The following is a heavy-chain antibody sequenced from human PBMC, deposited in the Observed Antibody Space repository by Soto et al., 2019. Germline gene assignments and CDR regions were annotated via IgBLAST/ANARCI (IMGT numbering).Heavy chain of an antibody. D-gene: IGHD1-26*01. Sequence: SVKVSCKASGGTFSSYAISWVRQAPGQGLEWMGGIIPIFGTANYAQKFQGRVTITADESTSTAYMELSSLRSEDTAVYYCVRDRRRWELGHGMDVWGQGTTVTVSS. J-gene: IGHJ6*02. V-gene: IGHV1-69*13. CDR3: VRDRRRWELGHGMDV. CDR1: GGTFSSYA. CDR2: IIPIFGTA.